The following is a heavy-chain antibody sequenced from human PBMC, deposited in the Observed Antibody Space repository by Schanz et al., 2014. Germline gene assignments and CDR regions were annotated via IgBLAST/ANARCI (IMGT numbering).Heavy chain of an antibody. CDR3: VRAVGPAALHGYWLAP. J-gene: IGHJ5*02. CDR1: GYTFSFTSYN. CDR2: INSSGGGT. D-gene: IGHD2-2*01. V-gene: IGHV1-46*01. Sequence: QVQVEQSGPEAKKPGASVTVSCQASGYTFSFTSYNVHWVRQAPGQGLEWMGYINSSGGGTSYAQKFQDRLTMTRDASTSTVYMELSSLRSEDTAVYYCVRAVGPAALHGYWLAPWGQGTLVTVAS.